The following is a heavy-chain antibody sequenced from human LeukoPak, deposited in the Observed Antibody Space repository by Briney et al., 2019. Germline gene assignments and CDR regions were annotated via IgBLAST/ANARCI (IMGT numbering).Heavy chain of an antibody. CDR2: IHYSGST. J-gene: IGHJ4*02. Sequence: PSETLSLTCTVSGGSVTTYYWSWIRQPPGKGLEWIGYIHYSGSTNYTPSLKSRVTTSLDTSNNQFSLRVSSVTAADTAVYYCARGRDGSYFFDYWGQGALVAVSS. V-gene: IGHV4-59*02. D-gene: IGHD3-10*01. CDR3: ARGRDGSYFFDY. CDR1: GGSVTTYY.